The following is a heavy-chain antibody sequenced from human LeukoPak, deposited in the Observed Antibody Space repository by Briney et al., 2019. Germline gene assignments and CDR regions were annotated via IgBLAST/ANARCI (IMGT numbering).Heavy chain of an antibody. CDR1: GFTFSSYA. Sequence: GRSLRLSCVASGFTFSSYAMHWVRQAPGKGLEWVAFIRYDGTNNYYVDSVKGRFTISRDDSKNTLYLQMNSLRTEDTAVYYCAKDPLAYNSGWYYFDSWGQGTLVTVS. CDR2: IRYDGTNN. CDR3: AKDPLAYNSGWYYFDS. V-gene: IGHV3-30*02. D-gene: IGHD6-19*01. J-gene: IGHJ4*02.